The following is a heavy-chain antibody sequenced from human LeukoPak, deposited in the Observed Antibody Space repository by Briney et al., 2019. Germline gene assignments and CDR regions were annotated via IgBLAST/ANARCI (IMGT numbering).Heavy chain of an antibody. D-gene: IGHD3-9*01. CDR2: NVGSGSST. CDR3: AKWGDYDILTGYYDSDY. J-gene: IGHJ4*02. CDR1: GFTFSNYA. Sequence: GGSLRLSCAASGFTFSNYAMSWVRQAPGKGLEWVSANVGSGSSTYYADSVKGRFTISRDNSKNTLYLQLNRLRAEDTAVYYCAKWGDYDILTGYYDSDYWGQGTLVTVSS. V-gene: IGHV3-23*01.